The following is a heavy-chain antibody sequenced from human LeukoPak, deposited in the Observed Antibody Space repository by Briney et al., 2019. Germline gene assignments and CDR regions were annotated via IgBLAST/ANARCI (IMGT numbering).Heavy chain of an antibody. J-gene: IGHJ4*02. CDR3: ARGGDYYDSSGQPYGY. V-gene: IGHV4-30-2*01. D-gene: IGHD3-22*01. Sequence: SETLSLTCTVSGGSISSGGYYWSWIRQPPGKGLEWIGYIYHSGSTYYNPSLKSRVTISVDRSKNQFSLKLSSVTAADTAVYYCARGGDYYDSSGQPYGYWGQGTLVTVSS. CDR2: IYHSGST. CDR1: GGSISSGGYY.